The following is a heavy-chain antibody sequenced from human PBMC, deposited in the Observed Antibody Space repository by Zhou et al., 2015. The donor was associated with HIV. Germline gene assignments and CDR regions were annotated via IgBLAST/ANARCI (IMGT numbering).Heavy chain of an antibody. D-gene: IGHD6-13*01. J-gene: IGHJ2*01. CDR2: IYSGGST. CDR3: ARDPYSSSLLGYFDL. CDR1: GFTVSSNY. V-gene: IGHV3-53*02. Sequence: EVQLVETGGGLIQPGGSLRLSCAASGFTVSSNYMSWVRQAPGKGLEWVSVIYSGGSTYYADSVKGRFTISRDNSKNTLYLQMNSLRAEDTAVYYCARDPYSSSLLGYFDLWGRGTLVTVSS.